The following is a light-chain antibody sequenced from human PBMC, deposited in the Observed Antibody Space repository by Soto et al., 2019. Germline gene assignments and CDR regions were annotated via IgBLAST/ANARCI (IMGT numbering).Light chain of an antibody. CDR3: HQRYNWPRVT. Sequence: EIVLTQSPATLSLSPGERVTLSCRASQSDSNSLAWYQQKPGQPPRLLIYDVSNRATGIPARFSGSGSGTDFTLTITSLEPEDFAVYFCHQRYNWPRVTFGQGTQLEIK. J-gene: IGKJ5*01. CDR1: QSDSNS. V-gene: IGKV3-11*01. CDR2: DVS.